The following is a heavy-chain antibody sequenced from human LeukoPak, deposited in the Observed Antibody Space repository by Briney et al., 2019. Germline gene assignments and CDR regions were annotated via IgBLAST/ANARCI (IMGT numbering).Heavy chain of an antibody. CDR2: TYYRSNWYY. CDR1: GDSVSDNSAA. CDR3: AKGISGITYFDY. V-gene: IGHV6-1*01. J-gene: IGHJ4*02. D-gene: IGHD3-3*01. Sequence: SQTLSLTCAISGDSVSDNSAAWNWIRQSPSRGLERLGRTYYRSNWYYNYAISVKSRITVTPDTSKNQFSLKLRSVAAADTAVYYCAKGISGITYFDYWGQGALVTVSS.